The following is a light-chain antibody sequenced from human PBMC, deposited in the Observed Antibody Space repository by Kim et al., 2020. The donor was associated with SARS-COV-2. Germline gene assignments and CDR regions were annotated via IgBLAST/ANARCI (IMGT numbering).Light chain of an antibody. V-gene: IGLV3-19*01. CDR3: NSRDSNDNVV. Sequence: VALGQTVKITCQGDSLRSYYATWYQQKPGQAPIVVIYGKNNRPSGIPDRFSGSSSGNTASLTITGTQAGDEADYYCNSRDSNDNVVFGGGTKLTVL. CDR1: SLRSYY. CDR2: GKN. J-gene: IGLJ2*01.